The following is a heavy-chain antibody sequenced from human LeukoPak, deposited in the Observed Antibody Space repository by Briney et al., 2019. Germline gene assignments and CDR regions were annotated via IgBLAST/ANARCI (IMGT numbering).Heavy chain of an antibody. CDR1: GGSFSGYY. CDR3: AREYSSSSHWYFDL. J-gene: IGHJ2*01. D-gene: IGHD6-6*01. V-gene: IGHV4-34*01. Sequence: PSETLSLTCAVYGGSFSGYYWSWIRQPPGKGLEWIGEINHSGSTNYNPSLKSRVTISVDTSKSQFSLKLSSVAAADTAVYYCAREYSSSSHWYFDLWGRGTLVTVSS. CDR2: INHSGST.